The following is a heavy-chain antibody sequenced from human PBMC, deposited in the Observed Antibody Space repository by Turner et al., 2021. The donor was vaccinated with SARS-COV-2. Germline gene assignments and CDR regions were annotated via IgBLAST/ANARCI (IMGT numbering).Heavy chain of an antibody. D-gene: IGHD1-26*01. CDR3: ARHSPELRGDFFDY. CDR1: GGSISSSSYY. J-gene: IGHJ4*02. V-gene: IGHV4-39*01. CDR2: IYYSGST. Sequence: QLQLQESGPGLAKPSETLSLTCTVSGGSISSSSYYWGWIRQPPGKGLEWIGSIYYSGSTYNNSSLKSRVTMSVDTSKNQFSLKLTSVTAADTAVYYCARHSPELRGDFFDYWGQGTLVTVSS.